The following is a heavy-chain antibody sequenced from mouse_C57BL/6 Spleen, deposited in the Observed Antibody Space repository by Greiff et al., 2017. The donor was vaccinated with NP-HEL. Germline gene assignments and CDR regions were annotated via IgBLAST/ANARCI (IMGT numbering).Heavy chain of an antibody. V-gene: IGHV1-53*01. J-gene: IGHJ3*01. D-gene: IGHD1-1*01. CDR3: AREGIYYYGSDWFAY. CDR2: INPSNGGT. CDR1: GYTFTSYW. Sequence: VQLQQPGTELVKPGASVKLSCKASGYTFTSYWMHWVKQRPGQGLEWIGNINPSNGGTNYNEKFKSKATLTVDKSSSTAYMQLSSLTSEDSAVYYCAREGIYYYGSDWFAYWGQGTLVTVSA.